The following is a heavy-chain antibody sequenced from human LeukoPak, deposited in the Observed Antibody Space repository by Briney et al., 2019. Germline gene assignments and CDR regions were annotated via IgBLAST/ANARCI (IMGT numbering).Heavy chain of an antibody. D-gene: IGHD6-19*01. J-gene: IGHJ4*02. CDR3: ARNLGGWSDY. CDR2: IWYDGSDK. Sequence: GRSLRLSCAASGFTFSNYGMHWVRQAPGKGLEWVAVIWYDGSDKYHADSVKGRFTISRDNSKNTLYLQMNSLRVEDTAVYHCARNLGGWSDYWGQGTLVTVSS. V-gene: IGHV3-33*01. CDR1: GFTFSNYG.